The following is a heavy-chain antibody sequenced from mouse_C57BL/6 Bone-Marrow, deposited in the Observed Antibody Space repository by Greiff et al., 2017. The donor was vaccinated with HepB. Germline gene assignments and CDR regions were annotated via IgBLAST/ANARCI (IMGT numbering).Heavy chain of an antibody. J-gene: IGHJ4*01. V-gene: IGHV1-19*01. D-gene: IGHD1-1*01. CDR2: INPYNGDT. CDR3: AAVTAVVGNCAMDY. CDR1: GYTFTDYY. Sequence: VQLQQSGPVLVKPGASVKMSCKASGYTFTDYYMNWVKQSPGKSLEWIGVINPYNGDTSYNQKFKGKATLTVDKSSSTAYMELNSLTSEDAAVYYCAAVTAVVGNCAMDYWGKGTSVTVSS.